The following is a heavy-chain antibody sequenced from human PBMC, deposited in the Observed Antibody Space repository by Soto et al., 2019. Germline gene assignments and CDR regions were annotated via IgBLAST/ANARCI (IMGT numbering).Heavy chain of an antibody. CDR3: ARDDSSVP. V-gene: IGHV4-30-4*01. CDR1: GGSVRSGGYY. CDR2: IYYSGRT. J-gene: IGHJ5*02. Sequence: SEDRCVTCTGSGGSVRSGGYYWSWIRQPPGKGLEWIGYIYYSGRTYYNPSLKSRVTISVDTSKNQFSLKLSSVTAADTAVYYCARDDSSVPWGQGTLVTVSS. D-gene: IGHD3-22*01.